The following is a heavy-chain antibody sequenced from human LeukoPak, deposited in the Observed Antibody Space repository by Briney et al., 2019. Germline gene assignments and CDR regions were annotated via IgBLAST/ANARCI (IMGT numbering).Heavy chain of an antibody. D-gene: IGHD2-15*01. Sequence: SVKVSCKASGGTFSSYAISWVRQAPGQGLERMGWIIPIFGTANYAQKFQGRVTITADESTSTAYMELSSLRSEDTAVYYCARARYCSGGSCRLFDYWGQGTLVTVPS. CDR3: ARARYCSGGSCRLFDY. V-gene: IGHV1-69*13. CDR1: GGTFSSYA. J-gene: IGHJ4*02. CDR2: IIPIFGTA.